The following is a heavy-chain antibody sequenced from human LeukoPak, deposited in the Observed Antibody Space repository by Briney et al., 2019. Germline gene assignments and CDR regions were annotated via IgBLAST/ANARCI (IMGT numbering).Heavy chain of an antibody. CDR1: GYSFTGYY. CDR3: ASGGGSFGDV. V-gene: IGHV1-2*06. CDR2: TNPNSGGT. D-gene: IGHD2-15*01. Sequence: ASVKVSSKASGYSFTGYYMHWVRQAPGQGLEWMGRTNPNSGGTNYAQKFQGRVTMTRDTSISTDYMELSGRRSDDTAVYYCASGGGSFGDVWGQGTMVTVSS. J-gene: IGHJ3*01.